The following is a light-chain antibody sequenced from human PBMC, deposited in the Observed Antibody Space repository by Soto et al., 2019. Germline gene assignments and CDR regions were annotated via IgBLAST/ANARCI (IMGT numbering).Light chain of an antibody. V-gene: IGKV3-20*01. J-gene: IGKJ1*01. CDR1: QSGSSRY. CDR3: QHYGSSPWT. CDR2: GVS. Sequence: EIVLTQSPGTLSLSPGERATLSCMAGQSGSSRYLAWYQQKPGQAPRVLIYGVSSRATGIPDRFSGSGPGTDFTLTISRLEPEDFAVYYCQHYGSSPWTFGQGTKVEI.